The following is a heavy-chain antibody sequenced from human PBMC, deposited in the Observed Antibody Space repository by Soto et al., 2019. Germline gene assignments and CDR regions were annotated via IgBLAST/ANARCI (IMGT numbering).Heavy chain of an antibody. V-gene: IGHV4-39*02. J-gene: IGHJ6*02. CDR2: IYYSGST. D-gene: IGHD3-10*01. CDR3: ARDGNYYGSGSKNYYYYYGMDV. Sequence: PSETLSLTCTVSGGSISSSSYYWGWIRQPPGKGLEWIGSIYYSGSTYYNPSLKSRVTISVDTSKNQFSLKLSSVTAADTAVYYCARDGNYYGSGSKNYYYYYGMDVWGQGTTVTVSS. CDR1: GGSISSSSYY.